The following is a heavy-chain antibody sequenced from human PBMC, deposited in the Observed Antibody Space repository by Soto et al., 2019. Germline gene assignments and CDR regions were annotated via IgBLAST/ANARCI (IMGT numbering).Heavy chain of an antibody. CDR1: GFTFSSYS. D-gene: IGHD6-19*01. CDR3: ARDQGIAVAGKYYYYCYGMDV. CDR2: ISSSSSYI. Sequence: EVQLVESGGGLVKPGGSLRLSCAASGFTFSSYSMNWVRQAPGKGLEWVSSISSSSSYIYYADSVKGRFTISRDNAKNSLYLQMNSLRAEDTAVYYCARDQGIAVAGKYYYYCYGMDVWGQGTTVTVSS. J-gene: IGHJ6*02. V-gene: IGHV3-21*01.